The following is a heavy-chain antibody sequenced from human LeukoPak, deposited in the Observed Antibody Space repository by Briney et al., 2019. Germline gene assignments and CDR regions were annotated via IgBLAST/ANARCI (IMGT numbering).Heavy chain of an antibody. V-gene: IGHV1-18*01. CDR1: GYTFTSYG. Sequence: ASVKVSCKASGYTFTSYGISWVRQAPGQGLEWMGWISAYNGNTNYAQKLQGRVTMTTDTSTSTAYMELRSLRSDDTAVYYCARDRSSLWSGDLHSYYYYGMDVWGQGTTVTVSS. J-gene: IGHJ6*02. CDR2: ISAYNGNT. D-gene: IGHD3-10*01. CDR3: ARDRSSLWSGDLHSYYYYGMDV.